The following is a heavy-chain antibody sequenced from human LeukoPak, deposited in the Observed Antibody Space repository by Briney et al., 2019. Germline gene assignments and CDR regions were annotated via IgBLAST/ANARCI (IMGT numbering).Heavy chain of an antibody. V-gene: IGHV4-59*08. CDR2: IYYSGST. J-gene: IGHJ2*01. CDR3: ARQGLDCSGGSCYSYWYFDL. Sequence: SETLSLTCTVSGGSISSYYGSWIRQPPGKGLEWIGYIYYSGSTNYNPSLKSRVTISVDTSKNQFSLKLSSVTAADTAVYYCARQGLDCSGGSCYSYWYFDLWGRGTLVTVSS. D-gene: IGHD2-15*01. CDR1: GGSISSYY.